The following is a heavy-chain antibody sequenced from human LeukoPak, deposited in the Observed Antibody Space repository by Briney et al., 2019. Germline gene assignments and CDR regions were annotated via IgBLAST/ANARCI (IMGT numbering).Heavy chain of an antibody. CDR3: ARDGEKTVTTPYYYYGMDV. D-gene: IGHD4-17*01. CDR2: IWYDGSNK. V-gene: IGHV3-33*01. Sequence: PGRSLRLSCAASGFTFSSYGMHWVRQAPGKGLEWVAVIWYDGSNKYYADSVKGRFTISRDNSKNTLYLQMNSLRAEDTAVYYCARDGEKTVTTPYYYYGMDVWGQGTTVTVSS. J-gene: IGHJ6*02. CDR1: GFTFSSYG.